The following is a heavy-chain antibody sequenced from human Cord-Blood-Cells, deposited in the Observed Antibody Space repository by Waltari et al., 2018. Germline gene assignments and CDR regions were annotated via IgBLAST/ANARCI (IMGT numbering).Heavy chain of an antibody. CDR3: ARHNGESGYDDY. Sequence: QLQLQESGPGLVKPSETLSLTCTVSGGSISSSSYYWGWIRPPPGKGLEWIGSIYYSGRTYYNPSLKSRVTISVDTSKNQFSLKLSSVTAADTAVYYCARHNGESGYDDYWGQGTLVTVSS. D-gene: IGHD5-12*01. V-gene: IGHV4-39*01. CDR2: IYYSGRT. CDR1: GGSISSSSYY. J-gene: IGHJ4*02.